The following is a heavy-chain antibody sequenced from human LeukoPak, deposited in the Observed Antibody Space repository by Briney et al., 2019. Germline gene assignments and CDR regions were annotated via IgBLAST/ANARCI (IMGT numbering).Heavy chain of an antibody. CDR2: IYYSGST. CDR3: AREYYGGFDY. J-gene: IGHJ4*02. D-gene: IGHD4-17*01. CDR1: GGSISSSSYY. Sequence: SETLSLTCTVSGGSISSSSYYWGWIRQPPGKGLEWIGSIYYSGSTYYNPSLKSRVTISVDTSKNQFSLKLSSVTAADTAVYYCAREYYGGFDYWGQGTLVTVSS. V-gene: IGHV4-39*02.